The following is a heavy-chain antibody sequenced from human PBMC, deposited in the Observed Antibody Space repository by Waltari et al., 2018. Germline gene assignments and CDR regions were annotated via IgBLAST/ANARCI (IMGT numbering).Heavy chain of an antibody. Sequence: QVQLQESGPGLVKPSQTLSLTCTVSGGSISSGSYYWSWLRQPAGKGLEWIGRIYTSGSTNYNPSLKSRVTISVDTSKNQFSLKLSSVTAADTAVYYCARSEYDYVWGSYRVFDYWGQGTLVTVSS. CDR2: IYTSGST. D-gene: IGHD3-16*02. CDR3: ARSEYDYVWGSYRVFDY. V-gene: IGHV4-61*02. CDR1: GGSISSGSYY. J-gene: IGHJ4*02.